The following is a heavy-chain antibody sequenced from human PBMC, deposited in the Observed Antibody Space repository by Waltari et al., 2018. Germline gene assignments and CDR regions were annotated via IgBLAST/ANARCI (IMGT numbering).Heavy chain of an antibody. J-gene: IGHJ4*02. CDR2: IYSGGST. Sequence: EVQLVESGGGLIQPGGSLRLSCAASGFTVSSNYMSWVRQAPGKGLEWVSVIYSGGSTYYADSVKGRFTISRDNSKNTLYLQMNSLRAEDTAVYYCARGVMITFGGAFDYWGQGTLVIVSS. CDR3: ARGVMITFGGAFDY. D-gene: IGHD3-16*01. CDR1: GFTVSSNY. V-gene: IGHV3-53*01.